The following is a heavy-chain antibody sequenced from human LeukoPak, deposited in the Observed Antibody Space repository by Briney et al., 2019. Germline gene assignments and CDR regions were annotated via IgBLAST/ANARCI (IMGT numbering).Heavy chain of an antibody. Sequence: PGGFLRLSCAASGFSFSSYSMNWVRQAPGKGLEWVSSISSSSSYIYYADSVKGRFTISRDNAKNSLYQQMNSLRAEDTAVYYCASPGIAAAGTIHGGFDYWGQGTLVTVSS. J-gene: IGHJ4*02. CDR1: GFSFSSYS. CDR2: ISSSSSYI. V-gene: IGHV3-21*01. CDR3: ASPGIAAAGTIHGGFDY. D-gene: IGHD6-13*01.